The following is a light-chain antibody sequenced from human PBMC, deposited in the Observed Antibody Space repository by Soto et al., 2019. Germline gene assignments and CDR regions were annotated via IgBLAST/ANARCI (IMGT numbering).Light chain of an antibody. CDR2: GAS. V-gene: IGKV3-15*01. Sequence: IVMTQSPATRSVSPLEIATLSCMASQSVSSNVAWYQQKPGQAPRLLIYGASTTATGIPARFSGSGSGTEFTLTISTLQSEDFAVYYCQQRSNWPPITFGQGTRLEIK. J-gene: IGKJ5*01. CDR3: QQRSNWPPIT. CDR1: QSVSSN.